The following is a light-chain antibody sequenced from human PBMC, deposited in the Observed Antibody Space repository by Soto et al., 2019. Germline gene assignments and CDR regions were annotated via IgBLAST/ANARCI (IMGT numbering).Light chain of an antibody. V-gene: IGKV3-11*01. CDR3: QQRSNWPPKIT. CDR1: QSVSSY. CDR2: DAS. Sequence: EIVLTQSPATLSLSPGERATLSCRASQSVSSYLAWYQQKPGQAPRLLIYDASNRATGIPARFSGSGSGTDFTLTISSLEPEDFAVYCCQQRSNWPPKITFGPGTKVDIK. J-gene: IGKJ3*01.